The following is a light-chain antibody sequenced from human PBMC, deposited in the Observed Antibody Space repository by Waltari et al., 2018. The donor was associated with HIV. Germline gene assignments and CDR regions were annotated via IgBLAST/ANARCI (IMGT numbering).Light chain of an antibody. CDR1: HYVINY. CDR3: QQTYTTPLT. V-gene: IGKV1-39*01. CDR2: AAS. Sequence: DIQMTQSPSSLSASVGDRVTLTCHASHYVINYLNWFQKKPGKAPQLLIYAASTLQTGVPSRFSGSSSGSDYTLTISSLQPEDFATYYCQQTYTTPLTFGPGTKVDVK. J-gene: IGKJ3*01.